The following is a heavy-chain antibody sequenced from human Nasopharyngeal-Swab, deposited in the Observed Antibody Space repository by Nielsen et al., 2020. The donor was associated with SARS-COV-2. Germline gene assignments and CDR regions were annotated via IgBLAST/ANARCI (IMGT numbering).Heavy chain of an antibody. CDR3: TTDYYFDY. Sequence: GGSLRLSCAASGFIFSASAMHWVRQAPGKGLEWLGRIGDKDHNYATTYGASVKGRFTISRDDSKNTAFLQMDSLNTEDTALYYCTTDYYFDYWDQGTLVTVSS. CDR2: IGDKDHNYAT. CDR1: GFIFSASA. V-gene: IGHV3-73*01. J-gene: IGHJ4*02. D-gene: IGHD4/OR15-4a*01.